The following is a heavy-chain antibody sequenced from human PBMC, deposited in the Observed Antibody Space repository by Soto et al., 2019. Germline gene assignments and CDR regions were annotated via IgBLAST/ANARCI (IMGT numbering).Heavy chain of an antibody. CDR1: GGTFSSYA. CDR3: ARPPIYSSGWQKKDY. D-gene: IGHD6-19*01. V-gene: IGHV1-69*13. J-gene: IGHJ4*02. Sequence: SVKVSCKASGGTFSSYAISWVRQAPGQGLEWMGGIIPIFGTANYAQKFQGRVTITADESTSTAYMELSSLRSEDTAVYYCARPPIYSSGWQKKDYWGPGTLVTVSS. CDR2: IIPIFGTA.